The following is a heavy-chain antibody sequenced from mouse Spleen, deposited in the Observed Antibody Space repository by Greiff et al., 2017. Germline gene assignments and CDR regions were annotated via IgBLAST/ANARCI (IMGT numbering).Heavy chain of an antibody. CDR2: IWSGGST. Sequence: VQLVESGPGLVQPSQSLSITCTVSGFSLTSYGVHWVRQSPGKGLEWLGVIWSGGSTDYNAAFISRLSISKDNSKSQVFFKMNSLQANDTAIYYCARNFGILRGYFDVWGAGTTVTVSS. V-gene: IGHV2-2*02. D-gene: IGHD1-1*01. J-gene: IGHJ1*01. CDR1: GFSLTSYG. CDR3: ARNFGILRGYFDV.